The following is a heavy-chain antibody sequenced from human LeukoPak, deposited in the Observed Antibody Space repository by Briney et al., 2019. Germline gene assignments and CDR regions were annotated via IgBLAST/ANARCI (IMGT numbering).Heavy chain of an antibody. D-gene: IGHD6-13*01. CDR2: ISYDGSNK. J-gene: IGHJ4*02. V-gene: IGHV3-30*18. CDR3: AKDHSSSWDDYDY. CDR1: GFTFSSYG. Sequence: GGSLRLSCAASGFTFSSYGMHWVRQAPGKGLEWVAVISYDGSNKYYADSVKGRFTISRDNSKNTLYLQMNSLRAEDTAVYYCAKDHSSSWDDYDYWGQGTLVTVSS.